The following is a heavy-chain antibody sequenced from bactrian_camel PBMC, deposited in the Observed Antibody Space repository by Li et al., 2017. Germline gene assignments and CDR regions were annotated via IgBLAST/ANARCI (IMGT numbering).Heavy chain of an antibody. V-gene: IGHV3S26*01. J-gene: IGHJ4*01. Sequence: QVQLVESGGGSVQAGGSLRLSCLASGFTSSTYCMAWFRQAPGKERVGFTTIDRDGRTTYADSVKGRFTISQDNAKNTVYLQMDSLKPEDTAVYYCAADPQYGGGLLFGFSANCRSNDFWGQGTQVTVS. CDR1: GFTSSTYC. CDR2: IDRDGRT. D-gene: IGHD3*01. CDR3: AADPQYGGGLLFGFSANCRSNDF.